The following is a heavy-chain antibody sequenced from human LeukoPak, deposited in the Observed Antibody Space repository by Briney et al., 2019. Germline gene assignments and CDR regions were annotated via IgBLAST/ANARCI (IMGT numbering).Heavy chain of an antibody. CDR3: AKWGNSGCHLIDY. D-gene: IGHD5-12*01. V-gene: IGHV3-23*01. CDR1: GFTFTTNA. J-gene: IGHJ4*02. Sequence: LPGGSLRLSCAASGFTFTTNAMSWVRQAPGKGLEWVSAISGRSGATYDADAERGRFIISRDNSKTPLFLQMHNRTAEDAVVYYCAKWGNSGCHLIDYWGQGTLVTVSS. CDR2: ISGRSGAT.